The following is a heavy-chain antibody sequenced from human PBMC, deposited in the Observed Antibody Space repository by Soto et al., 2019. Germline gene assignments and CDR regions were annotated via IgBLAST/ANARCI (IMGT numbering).Heavy chain of an antibody. V-gene: IGHV3-23*01. CDR1: GFTFSSYA. CDR3: AKRRGAGGHFDY. CDR2: VSIGGST. Sequence: DVQLLESGGGLVQPAGSLRLSCAASGFTFSSYAMGWVRQGPGKGLVWVAVVSIGGSTHYADSVRGRFTISRDNSKNTLSLQMNSLTAEDTAVYFCAKRRGAGGHFDYWGQGALVTVSS. D-gene: IGHD2-15*01. J-gene: IGHJ4*02.